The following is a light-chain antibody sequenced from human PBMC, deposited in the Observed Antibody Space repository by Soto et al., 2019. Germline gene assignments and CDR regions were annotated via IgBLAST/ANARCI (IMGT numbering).Light chain of an antibody. Sequence: EIVLTQSPGTLSLSPGERATLSCRASRSLSSSYVVWYQQKPGQAPRLLIYAASRRATGIPDRFSGSGSATEYTLTISRVETEDCAVYYCQQQGTFGQGTKLEIK. CDR1: RSLSSSY. CDR2: AAS. J-gene: IGKJ2*01. V-gene: IGKV3-20*01. CDR3: QQQGT.